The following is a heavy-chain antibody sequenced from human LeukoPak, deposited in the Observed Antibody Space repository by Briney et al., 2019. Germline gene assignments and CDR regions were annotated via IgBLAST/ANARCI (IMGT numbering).Heavy chain of an antibody. J-gene: IGHJ5*02. CDR2: IYYSGST. V-gene: IGHV4-39*07. CDR3: ARDRRYFDSSGFYSWFDP. Sequence: SETLSLTCTVSGGSISSYYWGWIRQPPGKGLEWIGSIYYSGSTYYNPSLKSRVTISVDTSKNQFSLKLSSVTAADTAVYYCARDRRYFDSSGFYSWFDPWGQGTLVTVSS. D-gene: IGHD3-22*01. CDR1: GGSISSYY.